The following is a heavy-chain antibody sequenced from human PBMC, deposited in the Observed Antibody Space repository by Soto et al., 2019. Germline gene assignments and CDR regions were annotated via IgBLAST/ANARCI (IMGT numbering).Heavy chain of an antibody. V-gene: IGHV4-59*01. CDR2: IYYTGST. Sequence: SETLSLTCTVSGGSISSYYWSWIRQPPGKGLEWIGYIYYTGSTNHNPSLRGRATISVDTSKNQFSLKLSSVTAADTAVYYCARVHVDYWYFDLWGRGTLVT. J-gene: IGHJ2*01. CDR1: GGSISSYY. CDR3: ARVHVDYWYFDL.